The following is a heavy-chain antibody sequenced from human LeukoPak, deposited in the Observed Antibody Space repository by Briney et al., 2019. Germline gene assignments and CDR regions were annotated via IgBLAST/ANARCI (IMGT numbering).Heavy chain of an antibody. Sequence: GGSLRLSCAASGFTFSDYYMSWIRQAPGKGLEWVSYISSSGSTIYYADSVKGRFTISRDNAKNSLYLQMNSLRAEDTAVYYCARDPYCSSTSCYEAFDIWGQGTMVTVSS. V-gene: IGHV3-11*04. D-gene: IGHD2-2*01. J-gene: IGHJ3*02. CDR2: ISSSGSTI. CDR1: GFTFSDYY. CDR3: ARDPYCSSTSCYEAFDI.